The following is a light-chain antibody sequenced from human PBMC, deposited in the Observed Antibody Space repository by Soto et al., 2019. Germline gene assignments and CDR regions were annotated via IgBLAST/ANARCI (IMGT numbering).Light chain of an antibody. Sequence: PDSLCAAVGERVAIGGRASQSISRYLNWYQQKPGKAPNLLIYVASTLESGGPSRSSGSGSRTELTLTTSLLQHKCFAPYYWQPYTTYPRTYRQGTQLEIK. CDR3: QPYTTYPRT. CDR1: QSISRY. V-gene: IGKV1-39*01. J-gene: IGKJ5*01. CDR2: VAS.